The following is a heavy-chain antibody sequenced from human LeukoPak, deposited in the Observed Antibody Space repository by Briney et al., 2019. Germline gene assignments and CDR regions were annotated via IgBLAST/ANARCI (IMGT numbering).Heavy chain of an antibody. J-gene: IGHJ4*02. CDR1: GGSFSGYY. D-gene: IGHD3-10*01. Sequence: SETLSLTCAVYGGSFSGYYWSWIRQPPGKGLEWIGEINHSGSTNYNPSLKGRVTISVDTSKNQFSLKLSSVTAADTAVYYCARRRWGYYGSGTYFDYWGQGTLVTVSS. CDR2: INHSGST. CDR3: ARRRWGYYGSGTYFDY. V-gene: IGHV4-34*01.